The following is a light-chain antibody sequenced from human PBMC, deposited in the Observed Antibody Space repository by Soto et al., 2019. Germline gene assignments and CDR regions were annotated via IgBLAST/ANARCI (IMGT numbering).Light chain of an antibody. CDR3: CTYTSSSTHV. J-gene: IGLJ1*01. Sequence: QSALTQPASVSGSPGQSITISCTGTSSDVGGYNFVSWYQQHPGKVPKLMIFDVNRRPSGVSDRFSGSKSGNTASLTISGLQAEDEGDYYCCTYTSSSTHVFGSGTKVTVL. CDR2: DVN. CDR1: SSDVGGYNF. V-gene: IGLV2-14*03.